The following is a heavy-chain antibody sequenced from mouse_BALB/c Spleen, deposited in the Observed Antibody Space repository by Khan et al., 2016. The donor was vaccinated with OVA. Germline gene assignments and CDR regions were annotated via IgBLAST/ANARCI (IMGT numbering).Heavy chain of an antibody. J-gene: IGHJ3*01. CDR3: ARHGYVAWFAY. V-gene: IGHV1S135*01. CDR2: IDPFNGGT. CDR1: GYSFTSYY. Sequence: EVQLQQSGPELMKPGASVKISCKASGYSFTSYYIHWVKQSHGKSLEWIGYIDPFNGGTSYNPKFKGKATLTVDKSSSTAYMHLSSLTSDDSAVYYFARHGYVAWFAYWGQGTLVTVSA. D-gene: IGHD2-2*01.